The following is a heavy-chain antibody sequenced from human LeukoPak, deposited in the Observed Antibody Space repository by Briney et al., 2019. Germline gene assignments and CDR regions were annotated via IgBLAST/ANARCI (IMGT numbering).Heavy chain of an antibody. CDR1: GFTFSSYA. CDR3: ARGGGLDV. D-gene: IGHD3-16*01. Sequence: GGSLRLSCAASGFTFSSYAMSWVRQAPGKGLEWVAIISYDGSRKYYGDSVKGRFTISRDNSKNTLFLQMSNLRAEDTAVYFCARGGGLDVGGQGATVTVSS. CDR2: ISYDGSRK. J-gene: IGHJ6*02. V-gene: IGHV3-30*03.